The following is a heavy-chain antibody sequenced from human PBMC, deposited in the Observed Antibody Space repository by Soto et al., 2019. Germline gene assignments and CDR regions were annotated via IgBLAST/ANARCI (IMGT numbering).Heavy chain of an antibody. Sequence: EVQLVESGGGLVQPGGSLRLSCEASGLTFNNYWIHWVLQAPGKGLMWVARISDDGSTTTYADSVKGRFTISRDNAKNTLFLQMNRLRADDTAVYYCHSSRDYKFCYWGQGTLFTVSS. CDR3: HSSRDYKFCY. V-gene: IGHV3-74*01. J-gene: IGHJ4*02. CDR1: GLTFNNYW. D-gene: IGHD4-17*01. CDR2: ISDDGSTT.